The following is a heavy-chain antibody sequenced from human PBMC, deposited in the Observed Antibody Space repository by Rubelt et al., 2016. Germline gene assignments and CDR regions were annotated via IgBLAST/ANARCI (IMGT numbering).Heavy chain of an antibody. CDR1: GYTLTELS. J-gene: IGHJ4*02. CDR2: FDPEDGET. V-gene: IGHV1-24*01. Sequence: QVQLVQSGAEVKKPGASVKVSCKVSGYTLTELSMHWVRQAPGKGLEWMGGFDPEDGETIYARKFQGRVTMTEETSTDTAYMELSSLRSEDTAVYYCATASPYCSGGSCYWGQGTLVTVSS. CDR3: ATASPYCSGGSCY. D-gene: IGHD2-15*01.